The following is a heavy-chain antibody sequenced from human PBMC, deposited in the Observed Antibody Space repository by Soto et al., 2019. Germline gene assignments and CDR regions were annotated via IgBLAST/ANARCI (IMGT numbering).Heavy chain of an antibody. CDR3: SKGGLLWFGELHDY. CDR2: ISYDGSNK. CDR1: GFTFSSYG. D-gene: IGHD3-10*01. Sequence: GGSLRLCCAASGFTFSSYGMHWVRQAPGKGLEWVAVISYDGSNKYYADSVKGRFTISRDNSKNTLYLQMNSLRAEDTAVYYWSKGGLLWFGELHDYWGQGSLVTGSS. V-gene: IGHV3-30*18. J-gene: IGHJ4*02.